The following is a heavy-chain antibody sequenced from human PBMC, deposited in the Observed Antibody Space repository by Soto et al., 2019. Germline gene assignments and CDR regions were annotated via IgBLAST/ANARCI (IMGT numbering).Heavy chain of an antibody. CDR3: TTYHGDYNFDH. Sequence: QVQLVQSGAEVKKPGASVKVSCKVSGYTLNEVAMHWVRQAPGKGXXWLGGFDPDEAETIYAQHFQGRVXMTEDTSXDTVYMELSSLRSEDTALYFCTTYHGDYNFDHWGQGTLVTVSS. CDR2: FDPDEAET. J-gene: IGHJ5*02. V-gene: IGHV1-24*01. D-gene: IGHD4-17*01. CDR1: GYTLNEVA.